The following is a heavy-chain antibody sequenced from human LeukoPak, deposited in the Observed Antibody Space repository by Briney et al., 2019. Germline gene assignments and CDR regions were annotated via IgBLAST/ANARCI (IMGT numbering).Heavy chain of an antibody. Sequence: SQTLSLTCTVYGGSFSGYYWSWIRQPPGKGLEWIGEINHSGSTNYNPSLKSRVTISVDTSKNQFSLKLSSVTAADTAVYYCARASWDSVPFDYWGQGTLVTVSS. D-gene: IGHD1-26*01. CDR2: INHSGST. J-gene: IGHJ4*02. CDR3: ARASWDSVPFDY. V-gene: IGHV4-34*09. CDR1: GGSFSGYY.